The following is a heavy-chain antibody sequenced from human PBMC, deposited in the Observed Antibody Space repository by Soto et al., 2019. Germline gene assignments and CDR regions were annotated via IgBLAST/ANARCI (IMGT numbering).Heavy chain of an antibody. Sequence: QVQLVASGGGVVQPGRSLRLYCAASGFTFSSYAMHWVRQAPGKGLEWVAVISYDGSNKYYADSVKGRFTISRDNSKNTLYLQMNSLRAEDTAVYYCARDAYGSGSYNHCYGMDVWGQGTTVTVSS. V-gene: IGHV3-30-3*01. CDR3: ARDAYGSGSYNHCYGMDV. CDR2: ISYDGSNK. CDR1: GFTFSSYA. J-gene: IGHJ6*02. D-gene: IGHD3-10*01.